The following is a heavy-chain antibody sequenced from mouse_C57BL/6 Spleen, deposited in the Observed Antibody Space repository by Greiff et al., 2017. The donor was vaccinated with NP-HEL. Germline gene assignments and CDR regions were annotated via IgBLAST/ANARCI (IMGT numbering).Heavy chain of an antibody. Sequence: VQLKQSGAELVRPGASVKLSCTASGFNIKDYSMHWVKQRPEPGLEWIGRIDPEDGDTEYAPKFQGKATMTADTSSNTAYLQLSSLTSEDTAVYYCTTFYYGYGGNFDYWGQGTTLTVSS. CDR1: GFNIKDYS. CDR2: IDPEDGDT. J-gene: IGHJ2*01. CDR3: TTFYYGYGGNFDY. D-gene: IGHD2-2*01. V-gene: IGHV14-1*01.